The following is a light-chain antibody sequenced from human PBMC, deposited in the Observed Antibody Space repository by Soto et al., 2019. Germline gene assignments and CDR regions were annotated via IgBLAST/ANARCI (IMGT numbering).Light chain of an antibody. CDR1: QSVRSN. Sequence: IVMTQSPATLSVSPGERATLSCKASQSVRSNFACYQHKPGQAPRLLIYGASTRATAIPARFRSSTPGTDFTLTISRLQSEDFALYYCQQYNNCPRTVGKGTEVVIK. CDR3: QQYNNCPRT. J-gene: IGKJ1*01. CDR2: GAS. V-gene: IGKV3-15*01.